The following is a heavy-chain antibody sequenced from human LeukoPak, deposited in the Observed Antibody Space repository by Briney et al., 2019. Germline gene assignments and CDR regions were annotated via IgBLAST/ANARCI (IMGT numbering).Heavy chain of an antibody. J-gene: IGHJ6*03. D-gene: IGHD3-3*01. CDR3: ARVGITIFGVVTHYYYYYMDV. CDR1: GGSFSGYY. Sequence: SETLSLTCAVYGGSFSGYYWSWIRQPPGKGLEWIGEINHSGSTNYNPSLKSRVTISVDTSKNQFSLKLSSVTAADTAVYYCARVGITIFGVVTHYYYYYMDVWGKGTTVTVSS. V-gene: IGHV4-34*01. CDR2: INHSGST.